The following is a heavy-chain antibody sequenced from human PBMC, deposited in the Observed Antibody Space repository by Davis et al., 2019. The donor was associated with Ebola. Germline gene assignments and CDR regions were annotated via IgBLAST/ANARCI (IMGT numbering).Heavy chain of an antibody. D-gene: IGHD3-9*01. CDR1: GYSFTSYW. CDR3: ARLAYYDILTGYYTYNWFDP. J-gene: IGHJ5*02. Sequence: GESLKISCTGSGYSFTSYWIGWVRQMPGKGLEWMGIIYPGDSDTRYSPSFQGQVTISADKSISTAYLQWSSLKASDTAMYYCARLAYYDILTGYYTYNWFDPWGQGTLVTVSS. CDR2: IYPGDSDT. V-gene: IGHV5-51*01.